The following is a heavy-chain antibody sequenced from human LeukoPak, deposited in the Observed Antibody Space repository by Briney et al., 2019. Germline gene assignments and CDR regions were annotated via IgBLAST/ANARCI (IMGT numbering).Heavy chain of an antibody. V-gene: IGHV3-53*01. CDR2: IYSSGST. J-gene: IGHJ4*02. Sequence: PGGSLRLSCAASGFTVSSNYMTWVRQAPGKGLEWVSVIYSSGSTYYADSVKGRFTISRDNAYNSLYLQMNSLRAEDTAVYYCARISASNYYDSSDYFDYWGQGTLVTVSS. CDR3: ARISASNYYDSSDYFDY. D-gene: IGHD3-22*01. CDR1: GFTVSSNY.